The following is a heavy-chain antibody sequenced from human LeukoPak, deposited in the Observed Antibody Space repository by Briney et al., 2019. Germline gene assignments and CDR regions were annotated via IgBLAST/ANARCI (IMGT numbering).Heavy chain of an antibody. CDR1: GYTFTVYY. J-gene: IGHJ1*01. CDR3: ARALYYDSSGYYSSSYYYFQH. Sequence: ASVKVSCKASGYTFTVYYIHWVRQAPGQGLEWMGWIDPNSGGTNSAQRFQGRVTMTSDTSISTIYMELTNLRSDDTAEYYCARALYYDSSGYYSSSYYYFQHWGQGTLVTVSS. V-gene: IGHV1-2*02. D-gene: IGHD3-22*01. CDR2: IDPNSGGT.